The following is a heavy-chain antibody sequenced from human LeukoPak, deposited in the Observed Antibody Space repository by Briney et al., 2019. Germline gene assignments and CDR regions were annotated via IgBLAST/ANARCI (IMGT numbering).Heavy chain of an antibody. CDR1: GFTFNNYA. CDR3: AKDSGVTYYYGSGSATYFEN. CDR2: ISGSGGST. V-gene: IGHV3-23*01. Sequence: GGSLRLSCAASGFTFNNYAMSWVRQAPGKGLEWVSAISGSGGSTYYPDSVKGRFTISRDNSKNTLYLQMNGLRAEDTAVYYCAKDSGVTYYYGSGSATYFENWGQGTLVTVSS. J-gene: IGHJ4*02. D-gene: IGHD3-10*01.